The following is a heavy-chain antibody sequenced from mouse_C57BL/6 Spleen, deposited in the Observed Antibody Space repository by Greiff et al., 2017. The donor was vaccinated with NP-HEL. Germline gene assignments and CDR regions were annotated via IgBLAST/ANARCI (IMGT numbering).Heavy chain of an antibody. CDR1: GYAFSSSW. D-gene: IGHD2-1*01. CDR3: ARFGNYFSYAMDY. Sequence: QVQLQQSGPELVKPGASVKISCKASGYAFSSSWMNWVKQRPGKGLEWIGRIYPGDGDTNYNGKFKGKATLTADKSSSTAYMQRSSLTSEDSAVYFCARFGNYFSYAMDYWGQGTSVTVSS. CDR2: IYPGDGDT. V-gene: IGHV1-82*01. J-gene: IGHJ4*01.